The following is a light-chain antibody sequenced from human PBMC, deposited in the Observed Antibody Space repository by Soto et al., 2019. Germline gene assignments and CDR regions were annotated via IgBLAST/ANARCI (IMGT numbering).Light chain of an antibody. CDR1: QSVSSSY. V-gene: IGKV3-20*01. Sequence: ESVLTQSPGTLSLSPGERATLSCRASQSVSSSYLAWYQQKPGQAPRLLIYGASSRATGIPDRFSGSGSGTDFTLTISRLEPEDFAVYYCQHYGRSPPLTFGGGTKVEIK. CDR3: QHYGRSPPLT. J-gene: IGKJ4*01. CDR2: GAS.